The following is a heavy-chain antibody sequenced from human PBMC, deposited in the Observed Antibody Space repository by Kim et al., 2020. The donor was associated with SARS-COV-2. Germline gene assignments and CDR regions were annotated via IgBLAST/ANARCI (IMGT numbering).Heavy chain of an antibody. V-gene: IGHV3-74*01. D-gene: IGHD6-19*01. J-gene: IGHJ4*02. Sequence: AGSAEGRLTISRDNAKNTLYLQMNSLTDEDTAMYYCARETAVTGEYYFDFWGQGSLVTVSS. CDR3: ARETAVTGEYYFDF.